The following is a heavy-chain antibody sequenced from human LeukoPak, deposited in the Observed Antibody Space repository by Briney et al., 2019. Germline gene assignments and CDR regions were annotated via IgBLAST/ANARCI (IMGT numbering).Heavy chain of an antibody. V-gene: IGHV4-34*01. D-gene: IGHD2-15*01. Sequence: PSETLSLTCAVYGGSFSGYYWSWIRQPPGKGLEWIGEINHRGSTNYNPSLKSRVTISVDTSKNQFSLKLSSVTAADTAVYYCARLSLVVAEGYWGQGTLVTVSS. J-gene: IGHJ4*02. CDR3: ARLSLVVAEGY. CDR1: GGSFSGYY. CDR2: INHRGST.